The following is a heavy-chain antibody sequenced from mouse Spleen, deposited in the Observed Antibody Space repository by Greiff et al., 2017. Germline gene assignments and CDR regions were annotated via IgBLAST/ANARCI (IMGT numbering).Heavy chain of an antibody. CDR1: GFTFSSYA. J-gene: IGHJ2*01. Sequence: EVKLEESGGGLVKPGGSLKLSCAASGFTFSSYAMSWVRQTPEKRLEWVATISSGGSYTYYPDSVKGRFTISRDNAKNTLYLQMSSLRSEDTAMYYCARQLVTFDYWGQGTTLTVSS. V-gene: IGHV5-9-3*01. CDR3: ARQLVTFDY. CDR2: ISSGGSYT. D-gene: IGHD2-13*01.